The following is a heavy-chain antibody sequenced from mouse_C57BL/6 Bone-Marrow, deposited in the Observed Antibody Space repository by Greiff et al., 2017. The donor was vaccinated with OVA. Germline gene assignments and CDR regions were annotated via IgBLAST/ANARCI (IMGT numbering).Heavy chain of an antibody. D-gene: IGHD1-1*01. Sequence: VQLQQSGPELVKPGASVKISCKASGYSFTGYYMNWVKQSPEKSLEWIGEINPSTGGTTYNQKFKAKATLTVDKSSSTAYMQLKSLTSEDSAVXYCARYYFLDVWGTGTAVTVSS. CDR2: INPSTGGT. V-gene: IGHV1-42*01. CDR1: GYSFTGYY. J-gene: IGHJ1*03. CDR3: ARYYFLDV.